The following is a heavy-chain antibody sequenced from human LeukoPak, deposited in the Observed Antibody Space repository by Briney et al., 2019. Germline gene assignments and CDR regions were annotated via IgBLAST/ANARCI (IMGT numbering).Heavy chain of an antibody. Sequence: GGSLRLSCAASGLTFSSYWMHWVRQAPGKGLEWVSAISGSGGSTYYADSVKGRFTISRDNSKNTLYLQMNSLRAEDTAVYYCAKLRGVRFHFDYWGQGTLVTVSS. J-gene: IGHJ4*02. V-gene: IGHV3-23*01. CDR1: GLTFSSYW. CDR3: AKLRGVRFHFDY. CDR2: ISGSGGST. D-gene: IGHD3-10*01.